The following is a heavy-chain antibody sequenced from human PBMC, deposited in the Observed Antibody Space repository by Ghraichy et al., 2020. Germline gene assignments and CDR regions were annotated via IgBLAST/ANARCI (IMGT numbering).Heavy chain of an antibody. J-gene: IGHJ3*02. Sequence: GESLNISCAASGFTFSSYWMHWVRQAPGKGLVWVSRINSDGSSTSYADSVKGRFTISRDNAKNTLYLQMNSLRAEDTAVYYCARAYYDSSGYYGAFDIWGQGTMVTVSS. V-gene: IGHV3-74*01. D-gene: IGHD3-22*01. CDR1: GFTFSSYW. CDR3: ARAYYDSSGYYGAFDI. CDR2: INSDGSST.